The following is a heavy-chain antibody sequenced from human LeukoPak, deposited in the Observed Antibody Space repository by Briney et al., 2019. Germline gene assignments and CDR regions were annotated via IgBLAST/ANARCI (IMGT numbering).Heavy chain of an antibody. CDR3: ARAGYYCLDY. J-gene: IGHJ4*02. V-gene: IGHV4-59*01. CDR2: IYYSGST. CDR1: GGSISSYY. Sequence: SETLSLTCTVSGGSISSYYWSWIRQPPGKGLEWIGYIYYSGSTNYKPSLKSRVTISVDTSKNQFSLKLSSVTAADTAVYYCARAGYYCLDYWGQGTLATVSS. D-gene: IGHD5-12*01.